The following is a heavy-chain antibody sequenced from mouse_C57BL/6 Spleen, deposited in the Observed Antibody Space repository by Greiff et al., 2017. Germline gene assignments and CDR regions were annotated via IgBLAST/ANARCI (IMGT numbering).Heavy chain of an antibody. V-gene: IGHV1-7*01. CDR2: INPSGGYT. Sequence: QVQLQQSGADLAQPGASVKLSCTASGYTFSSSWMHWVQQRPGKGLEWIGYINPSGGYTTYNQKFKDKATLTADKSWSTDNMQLRGQRYENSAIYYGARAKTGARDAMDYWGQGTSVTVSS. CDR1: GYTFSSSW. CDR3: ARAKTGARDAMDY. D-gene: IGHD4-1*01. J-gene: IGHJ4*01.